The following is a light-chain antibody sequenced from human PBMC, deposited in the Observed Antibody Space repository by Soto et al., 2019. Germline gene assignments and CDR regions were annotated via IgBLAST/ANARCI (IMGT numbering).Light chain of an antibody. CDR3: QLRSSWLPLT. J-gene: IGKJ4*01. CDR2: DAS. Sequence: EIVLTQSPATLSLSPGERASLSCRASQSVKNDLAWYQHKSGQTPRLLIYDASKRASGISVRFSGSGSGTDFTLTISSLEPEDFAVYYCQLRSSWLPLTFGGGTKVEIK. V-gene: IGKV3-11*01. CDR1: QSVKND.